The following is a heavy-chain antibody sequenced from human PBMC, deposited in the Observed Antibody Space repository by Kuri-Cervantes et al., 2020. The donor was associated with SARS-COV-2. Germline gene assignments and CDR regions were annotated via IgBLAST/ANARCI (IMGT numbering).Heavy chain of an antibody. CDR1: GFTFSSYS. V-gene: IGHV3-21*01. CDR2: ISSSSSYI. CDR3: ARGNSWNVYDPTYFDY. D-gene: IGHD1-20*01. J-gene: IGHJ4*02. Sequence: GESLKISCAASGFTFSSYSMNWVRQAPGKGLEWVSSISSSSSYIYHADSVKGRFTISRDNAKNSLYLQMNSLRAEDTAVYYCARGNSWNVYDPTYFDYWGQGTLVTVSS.